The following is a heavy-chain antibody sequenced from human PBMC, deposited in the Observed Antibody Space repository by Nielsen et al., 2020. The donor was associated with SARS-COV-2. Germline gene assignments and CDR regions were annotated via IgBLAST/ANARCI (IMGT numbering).Heavy chain of an antibody. J-gene: IGHJ6*02. D-gene: IGHD3-10*01. Sequence: GESLKISCAASGFTFSNYALHWVRQAPGKGLEWVAIISYEGRTKYNADSVKGRFTISRDNAKNSLYLQMNSLRAEDTAVYYCTRDMLVRGVIPEYYYYGMDVWGQGTTVTVSS. CDR2: ISYEGRTK. V-gene: IGHV3-30*04. CDR3: TRDMLVRGVIPEYYYYGMDV. CDR1: GFTFSNYA.